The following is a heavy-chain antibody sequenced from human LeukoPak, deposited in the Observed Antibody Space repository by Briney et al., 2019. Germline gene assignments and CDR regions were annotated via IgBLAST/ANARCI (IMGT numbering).Heavy chain of an antibody. J-gene: IGHJ4*02. Sequence: PSETLSLTCTVSGCSISSSNYYWGWIRQPPGKGLEWVGSISYSGSSYYNPSLKSRVAISLDTSDNRFSLRLSSVTAADTAVYYCARRSTSRTFDFWGQGTLVTVSS. CDR1: GCSISSSNYY. D-gene: IGHD1-1*01. V-gene: IGHV4-39*01. CDR2: ISYSGSS. CDR3: ARRSTSRTFDF.